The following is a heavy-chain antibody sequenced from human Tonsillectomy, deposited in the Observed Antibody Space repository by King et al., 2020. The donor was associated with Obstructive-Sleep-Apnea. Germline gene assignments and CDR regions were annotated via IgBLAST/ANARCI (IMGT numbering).Heavy chain of an antibody. Sequence: VQLVQSGAEVKKAGASVKVSCKASGYTCNGYQMHWVRQAPGQGLEWMGWINPNIGGTNYTQKFQGRVTMTRDTYISTAYMGLRRLRSDETAVYYCARLYGDYPMYYFDYWGQGTPVTVSS. CDR3: ARLYGDYPMYYFDY. V-gene: IGHV1-2*02. CDR1: GYTCNGYQ. CDR2: INPNIGGT. D-gene: IGHD4-17*01. J-gene: IGHJ4*02.